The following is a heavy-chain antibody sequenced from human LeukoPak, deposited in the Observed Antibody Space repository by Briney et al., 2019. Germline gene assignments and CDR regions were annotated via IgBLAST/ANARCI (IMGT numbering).Heavy chain of an antibody. J-gene: IGHJ4*02. CDR1: GGAFSSYA. Sequence: SSVKVSCKASGGAFSSYAISWVRQAPGQGLEWMGRIIPIFGTANYAQKFQGRVTITTDESTSTAYMELSSLTSEDTAVYYCARPQYYGSGSPLDYWGQGTLVTVSS. V-gene: IGHV1-69*05. CDR3: ARPQYYGSGSPLDY. D-gene: IGHD3-10*01. CDR2: IIPIFGTA.